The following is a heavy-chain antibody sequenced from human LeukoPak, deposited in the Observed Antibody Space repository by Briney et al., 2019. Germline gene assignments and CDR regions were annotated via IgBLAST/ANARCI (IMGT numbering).Heavy chain of an antibody. CDR3: ARGRWLLSY. D-gene: IGHD5-24*01. Sequence: SETLSLTCTVSGGSISSYYWSWIRQPPGKGLEWIGYIYYSGSTNYNPSLKSRVTISVDTSKNQFSLKLSSVTAADTAVCYCARGRWLLSYWGQGTLVTVSS. CDR1: GGSISSYY. V-gene: IGHV4-59*01. J-gene: IGHJ4*02. CDR2: IYYSGST.